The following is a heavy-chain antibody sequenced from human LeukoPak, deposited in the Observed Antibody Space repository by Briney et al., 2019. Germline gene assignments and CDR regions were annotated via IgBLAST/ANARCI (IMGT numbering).Heavy chain of an antibody. CDR2: INHSGST. Sequence: PSETLSLTCAVYGGSSSGYYWSWIRQPPGKGLEWIGEINHSGSTNYNPSLKSRVTISVDTSKNQFSLKLSSVTAADTAVYYCARGPPARRGYFDYWGQGTLVTVSS. D-gene: IGHD3-16*01. CDR3: ARGPPARRGYFDY. CDR1: GGSSSGYY. J-gene: IGHJ4*02. V-gene: IGHV4-34*01.